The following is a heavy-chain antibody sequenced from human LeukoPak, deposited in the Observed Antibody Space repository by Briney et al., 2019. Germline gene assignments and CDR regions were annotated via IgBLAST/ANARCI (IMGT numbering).Heavy chain of an antibody. D-gene: IGHD3-10*01. V-gene: IGHV3-23*01. J-gene: IGHJ5*02. Sequence: GGSLRLSCAASGVTFSSDAMSWVRQAPGKGLEWVSAISGSGGSTYYADSVKGRFTISRDNSKNTLYLQMNSLRAEDTAVYYCAKGRILVRGVIATWGQGTLVTVSS. CDR2: ISGSGGST. CDR1: GVTFSSDA. CDR3: AKGRILVRGVIAT.